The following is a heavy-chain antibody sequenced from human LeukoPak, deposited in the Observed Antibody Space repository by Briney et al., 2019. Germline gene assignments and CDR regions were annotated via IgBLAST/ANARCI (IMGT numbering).Heavy chain of an antibody. CDR1: GYTFTGYY. CDR3: ARDITGTTGLGVDAFDI. D-gene: IGHD1-20*01. CDR2: INPNSGGT. V-gene: IGHV1-2*04. Sequence: ASVKVSCKASGYTFTGYYMHWVRQAPGQGLEWMGWINPNSGGTNHAQKFQGWVTMTRDTSISTAYMELSRLRSDDTAVYYCARDITGTTGLGVDAFDIWGQGTMVTVST. J-gene: IGHJ3*02.